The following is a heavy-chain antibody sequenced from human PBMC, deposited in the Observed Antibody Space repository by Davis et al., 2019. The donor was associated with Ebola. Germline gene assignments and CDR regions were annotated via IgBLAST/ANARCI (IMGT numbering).Heavy chain of an antibody. Sequence: GESLKISCAASGFTFDSYAMTWVRRAPGKGLEWVSAISGSAFSGGGGSTYYADSVKGRFTISRDNSKNTLYLQMNSLRADDTAVYFCAKEYTVGYFDLWGRGTLVTVSS. D-gene: IGHD4-23*01. V-gene: IGHV3-23*01. CDR3: AKEYTVGYFDL. J-gene: IGHJ2*01. CDR1: GFTFDSYA. CDR2: ISGSAFSGGGGST.